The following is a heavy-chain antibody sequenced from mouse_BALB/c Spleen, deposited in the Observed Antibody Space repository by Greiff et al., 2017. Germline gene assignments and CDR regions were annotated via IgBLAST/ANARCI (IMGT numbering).Heavy chain of an antibody. CDR3: ARDSMITTLDY. Sequence: EVQGVESGGGLVQPGGSLRLSCATSGFTFTDYYMSWVRQPPGKALEWLGFIRNKANGYTTEYSASVKGRFTISRDNSQSILYLQMNTLRAEDSATYYCARDSMITTLDYWGQGTTLTVSS. CDR2: IRNKANGYTT. D-gene: IGHD2-4*01. CDR1: GFTFTDYY. V-gene: IGHV7-3*02. J-gene: IGHJ2*01.